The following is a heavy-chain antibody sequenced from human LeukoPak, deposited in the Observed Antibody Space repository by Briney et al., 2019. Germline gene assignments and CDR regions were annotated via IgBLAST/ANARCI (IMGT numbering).Heavy chain of an antibody. CDR3: ARCRSYDSSGYCDAVDI. V-gene: IGHV4-59*01. J-gene: IGHJ3*02. CDR1: GGSISSYY. D-gene: IGHD3-22*01. Sequence: SETLSLTCTVSGGSISSYYWSWIRQPPGKGLEWIGNIYYSGSTNYNPSLKSRVTISVDTSKNQFSLKLSSVTAADTAVYYCARCRSYDSSGYCDAVDIWGQGTMVTVSS. CDR2: IYYSGST.